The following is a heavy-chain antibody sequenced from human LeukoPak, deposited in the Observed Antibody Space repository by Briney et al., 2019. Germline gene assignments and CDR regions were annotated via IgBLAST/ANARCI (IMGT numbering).Heavy chain of an antibody. CDR3: VRQVPGRGVIVGATRPYYFDY. CDR1: GGSISSYY. J-gene: IGHJ4*02. Sequence: ASETLSLTCTVSGGSISSYYWSWIRQPPGKGLEWIGYIYYSGSTNYNPSLKSRVTISVDTSKNQFSLKLSSVTAADTAVYYCVRQVPGRGVIVGATRPYYFDYWGQGTLVTVSS. CDR2: IYYSGST. D-gene: IGHD1-26*01. V-gene: IGHV4-59*08.